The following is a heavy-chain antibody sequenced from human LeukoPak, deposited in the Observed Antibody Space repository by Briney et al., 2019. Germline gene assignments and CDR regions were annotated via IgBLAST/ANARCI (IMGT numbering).Heavy chain of an antibody. CDR2: IYYTGST. D-gene: IGHD5-24*01. CDR3: ARDRREHYYYYYVDV. V-gene: IGHV4-59*01. J-gene: IGHJ6*03. Sequence: PSETLSLTCTVSGASFSSFYWSWIRQPPGKGLEWIGYIYYTGSTNYNPSLKSRLTISVDTSRNQFSLKLSSVTAADTAVYFCARDRREHYYYYYVDVWGKGTTVTVSS. CDR1: GASFSSFY.